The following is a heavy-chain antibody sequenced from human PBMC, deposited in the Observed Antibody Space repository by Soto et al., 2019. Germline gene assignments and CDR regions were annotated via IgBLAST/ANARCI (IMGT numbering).Heavy chain of an antibody. CDR3: ARIHTHSSSLGLDY. D-gene: IGHD6-6*01. J-gene: IGHJ4*02. CDR2: INAGNGNT. V-gene: IGHV1-3*01. Sequence: ASVKVSCKASGYTFPSYAMHWVRQAPGQRLEWMGWINAGNGNTKYSQKFQGRVTITRDTSASTAYMELSSLRSEDTAVYYCARIHTHSSSLGLDYWGRGTLVTVSS. CDR1: GYTFPSYA.